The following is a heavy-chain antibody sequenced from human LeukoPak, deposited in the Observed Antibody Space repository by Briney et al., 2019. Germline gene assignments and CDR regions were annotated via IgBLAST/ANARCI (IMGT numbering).Heavy chain of an antibody. V-gene: IGHV3-64D*09. CDR3: YSSAWYGALDV. CDR2: ISTNGDNT. Sequence: GGSLRLSCSASGFSFSSYTMHWVRQAPGKGLEYVSTISTNGDNTYYADSVKGRFTISRDDAKHTLYLQMSSLRIEDTAVYYCYSSAWYGALDVWGQGTMVTVSS. J-gene: IGHJ3*01. D-gene: IGHD6-19*01. CDR1: GFSFSSYT.